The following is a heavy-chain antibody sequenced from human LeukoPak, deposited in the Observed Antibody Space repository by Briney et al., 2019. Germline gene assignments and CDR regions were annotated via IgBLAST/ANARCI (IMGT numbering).Heavy chain of an antibody. CDR3: ARLGGPDYYFYYYMDV. D-gene: IGHD1-26*01. CDR1: GFTLDDYG. V-gene: IGHV3-20*04. J-gene: IGHJ6*03. Sequence: PGRSLRLSCAASGFTLDDYGMSWVRQVPGKGLEWISGINWNGDGTGYADSVKGRFTISRDNAKNSLYLQMDSLRAEDTALYYCARLGGPDYYFYYYMDVWGKGTTVTVSS. CDR2: INWNGDGT.